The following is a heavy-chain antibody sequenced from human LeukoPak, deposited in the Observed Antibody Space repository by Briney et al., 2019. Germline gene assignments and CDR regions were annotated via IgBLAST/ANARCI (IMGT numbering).Heavy chain of an antibody. CDR2: ISGSGGDT. V-gene: IGHV3-23*01. Sequence: GGSLRLSCAASGSTFNTFAMSWVRQAPGKGPEWVSAISGSGGDTYYADSVKGRFTISRDNSKDTLYLQMNSLRAEDTAVYYCAKKGATTGDFDYWGQGTLVTVSS. CDR3: AKKGATTGDFDY. D-gene: IGHD1-26*01. CDR1: GSTFNTFA. J-gene: IGHJ4*02.